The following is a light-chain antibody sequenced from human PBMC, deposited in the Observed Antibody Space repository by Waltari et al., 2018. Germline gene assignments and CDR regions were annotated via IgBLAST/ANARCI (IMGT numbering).Light chain of an antibody. Sequence: EIVMTQSPATLSVSPGESATLPCRASQSVGNTLAWYQHKPGQAPRLLIYGASARATGLPARFSGSGSGTEFTLTISSLQSEDFAVYFCQQYNNWPQTFGQGTKVEIK. V-gene: IGKV3-15*01. CDR3: QQYNNWPQT. CDR1: QSVGNT. J-gene: IGKJ1*01. CDR2: GAS.